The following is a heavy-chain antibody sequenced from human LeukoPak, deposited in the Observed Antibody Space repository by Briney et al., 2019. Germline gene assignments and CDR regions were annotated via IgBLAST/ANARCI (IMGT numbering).Heavy chain of an antibody. CDR3: ATELFASDGSGRDAFDI. D-gene: IGHD3-10*01. J-gene: IGHJ3*02. CDR2: FDPEDGET. V-gene: IGHV1-24*01. Sequence: ASVKVSCKVSGYTLTELSMHWVRQAPGKGLEWMGGFDPEDGETIYAQKFQGRVTMTEDTSTDTAYMELSSLRSEDTAVYYGATELFASDGSGRDAFDIWGQGTMVTVSS. CDR1: GYTLTELS.